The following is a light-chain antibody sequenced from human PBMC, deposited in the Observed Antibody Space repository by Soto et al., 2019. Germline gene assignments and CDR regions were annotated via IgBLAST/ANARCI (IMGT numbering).Light chain of an antibody. CDR2: GAS. J-gene: IGKJ1*01. CDR1: QTVSSSS. Sequence: DIVLTQSPGTLSLSPGERATLSCRASQTVSSSSLAWYQQKPGQAPRLLIFGASTRAAGFPDRFSGSGSGTDFTLSISTLEPEDFAVYYCQQYCSSPRTFGQGTKVEIK. CDR3: QQYCSSPRT. V-gene: IGKV3-20*01.